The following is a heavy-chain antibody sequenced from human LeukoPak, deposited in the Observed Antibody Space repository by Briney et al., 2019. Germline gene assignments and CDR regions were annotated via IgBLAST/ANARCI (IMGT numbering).Heavy chain of an antibody. Sequence: SETLSLTCTVSGGSISSGGYYWSWLRQPPGKGLEWFGYIYHMGSTYYNPSLKSRVTISVDRSKNQFSLKLSSVTAAGTAVYYCARVPESIAARPVDYWGQGTLVTVSS. D-gene: IGHD6-6*01. CDR3: ARVPESIAARPVDY. V-gene: IGHV4-30-2*01. CDR1: GGSISSGGYY. CDR2: IYHMGST. J-gene: IGHJ4*02.